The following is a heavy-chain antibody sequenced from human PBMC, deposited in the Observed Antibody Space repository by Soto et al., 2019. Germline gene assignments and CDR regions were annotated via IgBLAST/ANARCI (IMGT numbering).Heavy chain of an antibody. CDR2: VSGYNGHT. J-gene: IGHJ6*02. D-gene: IGHD3-16*01. V-gene: IGHV1-18*01. Sequence: VGCEACRERVKSYAMALAYKAPGQRLEWMGWVSGYNGHTKYAQKFQGRVTMTTDTSTSTVYMDLRSLRSDDTAVYYCAREGEMPYYYYGLDVWGQGTTVTVSS. CDR1: RERVKSYA. CDR3: AREGEMPYYYYGLDV.